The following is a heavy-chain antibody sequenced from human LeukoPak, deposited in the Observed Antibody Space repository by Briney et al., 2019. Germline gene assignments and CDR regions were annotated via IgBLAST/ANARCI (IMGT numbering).Heavy chain of an antibody. Sequence: PGGSLRLSCAASGFTFSSYSMNWVRQAPGKGLEWVSYISSSSSTIYYADSVKGRFTISRDNAKNSLYLQMNSLRAEDTAVYYCARDGGYSYEEGDYYGMDVWGQGTTVTVSS. CDR1: GFTFSSYS. J-gene: IGHJ6*02. D-gene: IGHD5-18*01. CDR2: ISSSSSTI. V-gene: IGHV3-48*04. CDR3: ARDGGYSYEEGDYYGMDV.